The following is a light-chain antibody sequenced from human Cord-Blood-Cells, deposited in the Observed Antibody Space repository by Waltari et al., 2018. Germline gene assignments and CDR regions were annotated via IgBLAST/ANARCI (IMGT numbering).Light chain of an antibody. CDR2: WAS. Sequence: DIVMTQSPDPLAVSLGERATINCKSSQSVLYSSNNKNYFAWYQQKPGQPPKLLIYWASTRESGVPDRFSGSGSGTDFTLTISSLQAEDVAVYYCQQYYSTPRTFGGGTKVEIK. CDR1: QSVLYSSNNKNY. V-gene: IGKV4-1*01. J-gene: IGKJ4*01. CDR3: QQYYSTPRT.